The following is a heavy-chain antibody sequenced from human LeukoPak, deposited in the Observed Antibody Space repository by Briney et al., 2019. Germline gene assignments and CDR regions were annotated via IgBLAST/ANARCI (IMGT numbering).Heavy chain of an antibody. D-gene: IGHD3-16*01. CDR3: ARYLPGTLGIFDY. CDR2: ISLAGRT. V-gene: IGHV4-4*02. CDR1: GGSISSTNW. J-gene: IGHJ4*02. Sequence: SETLSLTCGVSGGSISSTNWWSWVRQPPGQGLEWIGEISLAGRTNYNPSLNGRVTMSLDESSNQFSLKLTSVTAADTAVYFCARYLPGTLGIFDYWGQGTLVTVSS.